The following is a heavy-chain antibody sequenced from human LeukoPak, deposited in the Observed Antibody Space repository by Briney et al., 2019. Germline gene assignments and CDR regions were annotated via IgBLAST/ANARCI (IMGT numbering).Heavy chain of an antibody. CDR3: ARGSGGPPPVLDY. Sequence: GASVKVSCKASGYTFTGYYIHWVRQAPGQGLEWMGWINPNSGGTSYAQKFQGRVTMTRDTSISTVYMELNRLRSDDTAVFYCARGSGGPPPVLDYWGQGTLVTVSS. D-gene: IGHD3-3*01. CDR2: INPNSGGT. J-gene: IGHJ4*02. CDR1: GYTFTGYY. V-gene: IGHV1-2*02.